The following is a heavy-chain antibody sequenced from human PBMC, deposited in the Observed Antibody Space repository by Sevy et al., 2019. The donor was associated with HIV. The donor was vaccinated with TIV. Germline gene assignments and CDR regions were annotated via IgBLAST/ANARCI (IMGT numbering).Heavy chain of an antibody. J-gene: IGHJ4*02. D-gene: IGHD1-20*01. CDR3: ARSRVITGTFDY. Sequence: SETLSLTCTVSGGSISGYYWSWIRQPPGEGLKWIGYISYSGSTNYNPSLKSRVTISVDTSKNEFSLKLSSVTAADTAVYYCARSRVITGTFDYWGQGTLVTVSS. CDR1: GGSISGYY. V-gene: IGHV4-59*01. CDR2: ISYSGST.